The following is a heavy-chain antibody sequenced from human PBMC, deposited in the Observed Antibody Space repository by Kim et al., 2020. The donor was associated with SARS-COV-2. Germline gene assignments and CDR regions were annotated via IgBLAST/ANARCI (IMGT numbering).Heavy chain of an antibody. V-gene: IGHV3-9*01. CDR1: GFTFDDYA. Sequence: GGSLRLSCAASGFTFDDYAMHWVRQAPGKGLEWVAGISWNSGSIGYADSVKGRFTISRDNAKNSLYLQMNSLRAEDTALYYCAKDGTLTDRSSSSRMDVWGQGTTVTVSS. J-gene: IGHJ6*02. CDR2: ISWNSGSI. D-gene: IGHD6-13*01. CDR3: AKDGTLTDRSSSSRMDV.